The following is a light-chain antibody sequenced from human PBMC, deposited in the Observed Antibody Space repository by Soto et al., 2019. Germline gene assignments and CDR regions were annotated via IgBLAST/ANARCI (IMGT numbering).Light chain of an antibody. J-gene: IGLJ3*02. Sequence: QSALTQPPSASGSPGQQVTISCTGTSSDVGGYNYVSWYQQYPGRAPKLMIFEVTKRPSGVPDRFSGSKSGNTASLTVSGLQAEDEADYYCSSYAASNNFYFVFGGGTKLTVL. CDR1: SSDVGGYNY. CDR3: SSYAASNNFYFV. CDR2: EVT. V-gene: IGLV2-8*01.